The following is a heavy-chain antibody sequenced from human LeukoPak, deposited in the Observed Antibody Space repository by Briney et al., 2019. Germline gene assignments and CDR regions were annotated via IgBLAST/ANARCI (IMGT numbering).Heavy chain of an antibody. D-gene: IGHD4-23*01. V-gene: IGHV4-59*08. J-gene: IGHJ5*01. CDR1: GGSISSYY. CDR2: IYYSGST. Sequence: SETLSLTCTVSGGSISSYYWSWIRQTPGKGLEWIGYIYYSGSTNYNPSLKSRVTISVDTSRNHLSLQLTSATAADTAVYYCARYDSRGSASTRFDSWGQGILVTISS. CDR3: ARYDSRGSASTRFDS.